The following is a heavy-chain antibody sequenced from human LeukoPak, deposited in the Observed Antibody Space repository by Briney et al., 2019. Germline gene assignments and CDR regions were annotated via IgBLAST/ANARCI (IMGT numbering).Heavy chain of an antibody. CDR2: IYTSGST. CDR3: ARISRGSSSWYVYYYYYYMGV. V-gene: IGHV4-4*09. Sequence: SETLSLTCTVSGGSISSYYWSWIRQPPGEGLEWIGYIYTSGSTSYNASLKSRVTISVDTSKNQFSLKLSSVTAADTAVYYCARISRGSSSWYVYYYYYYMGVWGKGTTVTVSS. D-gene: IGHD6-13*01. CDR1: GGSISSYY. J-gene: IGHJ6*03.